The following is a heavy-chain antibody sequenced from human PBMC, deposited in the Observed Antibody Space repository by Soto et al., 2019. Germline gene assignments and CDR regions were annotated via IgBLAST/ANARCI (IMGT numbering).Heavy chain of an antibody. J-gene: IGHJ4*02. CDR1: GFIFSNYV. CDR2: ISDSGGTS. D-gene: IGHD1-26*01. V-gene: IGHV3-23*04. Sequence: EVQLVDSGGGLVQPGGSLRLSCAASGFIFSNYVMSWVRQAPGKGLGWVSSISDSGGTSYYADSVKGRFTISRDNTKNTLYLQMNRLRAEDTAIYYCAKRPRALLTFDYWGQGTLVTVSS. CDR3: AKRPRALLTFDY.